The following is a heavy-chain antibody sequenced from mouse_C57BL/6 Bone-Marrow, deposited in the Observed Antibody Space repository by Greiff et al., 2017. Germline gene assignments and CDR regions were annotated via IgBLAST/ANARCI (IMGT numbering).Heavy chain of an antibody. CDR1: GYSFTDYN. J-gene: IGHJ4*01. CDR2: INPNYGTT. V-gene: IGHV1-39*01. Sequence: EVKLQESGPELVKPGASVKISCKASGYSFTDYNLNWVKQSNGKSLEWIGVINPNYGTTSYNQKFKGKATLTVDQSSSTAYMQLNSLTSEDSAVXYCARPAYYSNYPYAIDYWGQGTSVTVSS. CDR3: ARPAYYSNYPYAIDY. D-gene: IGHD2-5*01.